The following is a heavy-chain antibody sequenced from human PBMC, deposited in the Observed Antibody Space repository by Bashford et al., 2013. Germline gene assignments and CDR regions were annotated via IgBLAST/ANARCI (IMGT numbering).Heavy chain of an antibody. J-gene: IGHJ4*02. CDR2: ISGSGVST. CDR3: AKKGLGSSDYVWGSYRYGSPXYFDY. V-gene: IGHV3-23*01. Sequence: VRQAPGKGLEWISTISGSGVSTYYADSVKGRFTISRDNSKNTLYLQMNSLRAEDTAAYYCAKKGLGSSDYVWGSYRYGSPXYFDYWGQGTLVTVSS. D-gene: IGHD3-16*02.